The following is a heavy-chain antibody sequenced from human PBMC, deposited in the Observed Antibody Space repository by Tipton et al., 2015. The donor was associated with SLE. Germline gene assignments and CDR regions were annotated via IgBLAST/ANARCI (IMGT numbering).Heavy chain of an antibody. Sequence: TLSLTCTVSGGSISGYYWSWVRQPPGKGLEWIGYVHYSGSTNYNPSLKSRVTISVDTSKNQFSLKLSSVTAADTAVYYCARDPNGGYGSFDYWGLGALVTVSS. CDR3: ARDPNGGYGSFDY. V-gene: IGHV4-59*12. D-gene: IGHD7-27*01. CDR1: GGSISGYY. CDR2: VHYSGST. J-gene: IGHJ4*02.